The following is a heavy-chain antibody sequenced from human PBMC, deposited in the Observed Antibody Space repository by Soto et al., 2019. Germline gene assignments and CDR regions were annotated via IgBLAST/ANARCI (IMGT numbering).Heavy chain of an antibody. CDR3: ARLGYCSGGSCYNYYYYGMDV. CDR1: GFTFSSYA. J-gene: IGHJ6*02. D-gene: IGHD2-15*01. V-gene: IGHV3-30-3*01. Sequence: QVQLVESGGGVVQPGRSLRLSCAASGFTFSSYAMHWVRQAPGKGLEWVAVISYDGSNKYYADSVKGRFTISRDNSKNKLYLQMNSLRAEDTAVYYCARLGYCSGGSCYNYYYYGMDVWGQGTTVTVSS. CDR2: ISYDGSNK.